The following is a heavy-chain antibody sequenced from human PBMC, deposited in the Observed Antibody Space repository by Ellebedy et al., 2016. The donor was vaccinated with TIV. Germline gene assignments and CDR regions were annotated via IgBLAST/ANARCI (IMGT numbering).Heavy chain of an antibody. CDR2: NFYSGST. CDR1: GVSISSYY. J-gene: IGHJ6*02. V-gene: IGHV4-59*08. Sequence: MPSETLSLTCTVSGVSISSYYWSWIRQPPWKVLEWIGYNFYSGSTNYNPSLKRRLTISLDTSKNQFSLKLSSVTAADTAVYYCARLDSGIYPRLDYYGMDVWGQGTTVTVSS. D-gene: IGHD3-16*01. CDR3: ARLDSGIYPRLDYYGMDV.